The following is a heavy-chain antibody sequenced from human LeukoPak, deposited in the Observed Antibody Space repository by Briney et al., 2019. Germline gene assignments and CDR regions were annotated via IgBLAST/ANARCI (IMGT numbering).Heavy chain of an antibody. D-gene: IGHD3-22*01. CDR3: ARLRRNNDNSGYYYYYDY. V-gene: IGHV3-21*01. CDR2: ITPTSSYI. CDR1: GLTFSSYS. Sequence: PGRSLRLSCAASGLTFSSYSFNWVRQAPGKGLEWVSSITPTSSYIYYADSVKGRFTISRDNAKNSLYLQMNSLRAEDTAVYYCARLRRNNDNSGYYYYYDYWGQGTLVTVSS. J-gene: IGHJ4*02.